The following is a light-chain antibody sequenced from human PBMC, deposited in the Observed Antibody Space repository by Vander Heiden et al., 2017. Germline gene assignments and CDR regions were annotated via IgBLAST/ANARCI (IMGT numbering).Light chain of an antibody. V-gene: IGKV3-20*01. CDR1: QTISSDY. Sequence: DIVLTQSPDSLALSPGERATLSCRASQTISSDYLTWYQQKPGQAPRLLIYASSKRATGIPDRFSGSGSVTDFTLTISRLEPEDFAVYFCQHYGTSADRTFGQGTQLEIK. J-gene: IGKJ2*01. CDR3: QHYGTSADRT. CDR2: ASS.